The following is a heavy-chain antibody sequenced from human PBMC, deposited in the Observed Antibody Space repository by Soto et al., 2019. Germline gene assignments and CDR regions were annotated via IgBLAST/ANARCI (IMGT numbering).Heavy chain of an antibody. CDR3: ARDGGEPNFDF. CDR2: ISSSGSTI. J-gene: IGHJ4*02. Sequence: GGSLRLSCAASGFAFSSYEMNWVRQAPGKGLEWVSYISSSGSTIYYADSVKGRFTISRDNAKNSLYLQMSSLRAEDTAVYYCARDGGEPNFDFWGQGTLVTVSS. V-gene: IGHV3-48*03. D-gene: IGHD3-10*01. CDR1: GFAFSSYE.